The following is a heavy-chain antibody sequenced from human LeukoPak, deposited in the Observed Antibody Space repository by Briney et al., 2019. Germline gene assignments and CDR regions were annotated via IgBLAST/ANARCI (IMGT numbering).Heavy chain of an antibody. Sequence: SETLSLTCTVSGGSISSSSYYWGWIRQPPGKGLEWIGSIYYSGSTYYNPSLKSRVTISVDTSKNQFSLKLSSVTAADTAVYYCARHRIGIVFWARYYDSSGYYYYFDYWGQGTLVTVSS. V-gene: IGHV4-39*01. D-gene: IGHD3-22*01. CDR2: IYYSGST. J-gene: IGHJ4*02. CDR1: GGSISSSSYY. CDR3: ARHRIGIVFWARYYDSSGYYYYFDY.